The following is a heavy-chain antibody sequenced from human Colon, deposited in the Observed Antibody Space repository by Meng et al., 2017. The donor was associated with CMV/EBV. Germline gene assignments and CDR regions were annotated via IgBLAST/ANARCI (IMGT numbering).Heavy chain of an antibody. CDR1: GFTFGDYA. D-gene: IGHD2-21*01. CDR3: TREYHMDY. Sequence: GESLKISCTASGFTFGDYAMSWVRQAPGKGPEWVGFIRSKAYGGTTEYAASVKGRFTISRDDSKSIAYLQMNSLKTEDTAVYYCTREYHMDYWGQGTLVTVSS. J-gene: IGHJ4*02. V-gene: IGHV3-49*04. CDR2: IRSKAYGGTT.